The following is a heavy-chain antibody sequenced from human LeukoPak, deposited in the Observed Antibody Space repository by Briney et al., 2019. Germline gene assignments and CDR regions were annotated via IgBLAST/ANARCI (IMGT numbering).Heavy chain of an antibody. CDR3: AKGPLIVVVPAVVDY. J-gene: IGHJ4*02. Sequence: GGSLRLSCAASGFTFSSYGMHWVRQAPGKGLEWVAVISYDGSNKYYADSVKGRFTTSRDNSKNTLYLQMNSLRAEDTAVYYCAKGPLIVVVPAVVDYWGQGTLVTVSS. CDR2: ISYDGSNK. D-gene: IGHD2-2*01. CDR1: GFTFSSYG. V-gene: IGHV3-30*18.